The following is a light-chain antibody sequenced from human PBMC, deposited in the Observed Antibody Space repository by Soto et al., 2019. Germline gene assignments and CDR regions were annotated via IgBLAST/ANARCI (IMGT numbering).Light chain of an antibody. Sequence: DIQMTQSPSSLSASVGDRITITCQASQDISKYLIWYQQTPGKAPKFLIYEASNLERGVPSRFSGSGSGTDFTFTINSLQPEDIATYYCQQYHSLPFPFGPGTQLDIK. V-gene: IGKV1-33*01. CDR1: QDISKY. CDR3: QQYHSLPFP. CDR2: EAS. J-gene: IGKJ3*01.